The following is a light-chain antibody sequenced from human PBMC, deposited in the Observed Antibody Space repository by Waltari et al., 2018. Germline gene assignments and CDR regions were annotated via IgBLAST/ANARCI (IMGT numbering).Light chain of an antibody. CDR1: QTVSNN. Sequence: EIVMTQSPVTLSVSPGERATISCRASQTVSNNLAWYQQKPGQAPRLLIYGASTRATGIPARVSGSGSGTDFTLTISSLQSEDFAVYQCQHYNKWPPAFGQGTKVEIK. V-gene: IGKV3-15*01. J-gene: IGKJ1*01. CDR2: GAS. CDR3: QHYNKWPPA.